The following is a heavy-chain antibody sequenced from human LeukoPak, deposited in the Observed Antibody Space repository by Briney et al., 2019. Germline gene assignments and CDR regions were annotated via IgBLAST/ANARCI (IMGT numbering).Heavy chain of an antibody. D-gene: IGHD1-26*01. CDR1: GFTFSSYE. V-gene: IGHV3-48*03. Sequence: GGSLRLSCAASGFTFSSYEMNWVRQAPGKGLEWVSYISSGSTIYYADSVKGRFTISRDNAKNSLYLQMNSLRAEDTAVYYCARELRWDGDYWGQGTLVTVSS. CDR3: ARELRWDGDY. J-gene: IGHJ4*02. CDR2: ISSGSTI.